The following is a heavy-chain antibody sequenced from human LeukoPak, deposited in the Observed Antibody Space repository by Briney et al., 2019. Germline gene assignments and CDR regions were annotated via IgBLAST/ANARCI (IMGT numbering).Heavy chain of an antibody. CDR2: IYYSGST. CDR1: GGSISSYY. V-gene: IGHV4-59*01. Sequence: SETLSLSCTVSGGSISSYYWSWIRQPPGKGLEWIGYIYYSGSTDYNPSLKSRVTISVDTSNNQCSLKLSSVTAADTAVYYCARDSPPDSSGYYYVSGAFDIWGQGTMVTVSS. CDR3: ARDSPPDSSGYYYVSGAFDI. J-gene: IGHJ3*02. D-gene: IGHD3-22*01.